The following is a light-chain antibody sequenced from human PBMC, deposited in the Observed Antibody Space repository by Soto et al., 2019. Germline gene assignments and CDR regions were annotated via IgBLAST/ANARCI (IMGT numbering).Light chain of an antibody. J-gene: IGLJ1*01. CDR3: TSYSFTSTIV. Sequence: QSALTQPASVSGPPGQSITISCTGTSSDVGGENYVSWYQPHPGRAPKLMIYDVSNRPSGVSNRFSGSKSGNTASLTISGLQAEDEADYYCTSYSFTSTIVFGSGPNVTVL. V-gene: IGLV2-14*03. CDR2: DVS. CDR1: SSDVGGENY.